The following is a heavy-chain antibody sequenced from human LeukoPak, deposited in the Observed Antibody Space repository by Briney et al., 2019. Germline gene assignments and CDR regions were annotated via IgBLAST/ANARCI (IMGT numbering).Heavy chain of an antibody. D-gene: IGHD2-8*01. V-gene: IGHV3-7*01. CDR3: ARENIVLMVYAIGAFDI. Sequence: GGSLRLSCAASGFTFSSYWMSWVRQAPGKGLEGVANINQDGSEKYYVDSVKGRFTISRDNAKNSLYLQMNSLRAEDTAVYYCARENIVLMVYAIGAFDIWGQGTMVTVSS. J-gene: IGHJ3*02. CDR1: GFTFSSYW. CDR2: INQDGSEK.